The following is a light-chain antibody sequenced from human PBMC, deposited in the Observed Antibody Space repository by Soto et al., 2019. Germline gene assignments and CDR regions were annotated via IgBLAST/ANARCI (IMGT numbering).Light chain of an antibody. CDR2: KAS. V-gene: IGKV1-5*03. CDR3: QQYNRYS. J-gene: IGKJ1*01. CDR1: QTISSW. Sequence: DIQMTQSPSTLSGSVVDRVNIPCRASQTISSWLAWYQQKPGKAPKLLIYKASTLKSGVPSRFSGSGSGTEFTLTSSNLQHDDFETYYCQQYNRYSFGQGTKVDIK.